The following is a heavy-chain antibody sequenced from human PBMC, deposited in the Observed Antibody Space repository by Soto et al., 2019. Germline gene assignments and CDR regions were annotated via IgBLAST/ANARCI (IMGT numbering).Heavy chain of an antibody. V-gene: IGHV4-61*01. J-gene: IGHJ3*02. CDR2: IYYSGST. CDR1: GGSVSSGSYY. CDR3: ARGSGPNDAFDI. Sequence: SETLSLTCTVSGGSVSSGSYYWSWIRQPPGKGLEWIGYIYYSGSTNYNPSLKSRVTISVDTSKNQFSLKLSSVTAADTAVYYCARGSGPNDAFDIWGQGTMVT. D-gene: IGHD2-15*01.